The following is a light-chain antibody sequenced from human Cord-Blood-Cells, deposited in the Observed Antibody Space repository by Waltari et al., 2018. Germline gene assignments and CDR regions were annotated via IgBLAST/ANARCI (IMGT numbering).Light chain of an antibody. V-gene: IGKV3-11*01. CDR2: DAS. CDR3: QQRSNWPPGYT. CDR1: HSVSSY. J-gene: IGKJ2*01. Sequence: EIVLTQSPATLSLSPGERATLSCSASHSVSSYLAWYHQKPGQAPRLHIYDASNRTTGIPARFSGSGSGTDFTLTISSLEPEDFAVYYCQQRSNWPPGYTFGQGTKLEIK.